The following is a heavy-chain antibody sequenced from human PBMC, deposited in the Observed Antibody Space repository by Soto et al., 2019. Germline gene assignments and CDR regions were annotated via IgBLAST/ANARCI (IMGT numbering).Heavy chain of an antibody. CDR2: ISGSGQST. V-gene: IGHV3-23*01. D-gene: IGHD3-10*01. CDR3: VQDAGMVRSRGLEN. CDR1: GFKFSDYA. Sequence: EVQILESGGALVKPGGSLRLSCAASGFKFSDYAMAWVRQAPGKGLVWVSSISGSGQSTFYVGSVKGLFTISRDDSENTLSLQMDSLTAEDTATYYCVQDAGMVRSRGLENWGQGTLVTVSS. J-gene: IGHJ4*02.